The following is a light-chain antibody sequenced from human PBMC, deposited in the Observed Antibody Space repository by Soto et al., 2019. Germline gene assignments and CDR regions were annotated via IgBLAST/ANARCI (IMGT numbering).Light chain of an antibody. V-gene: IGKV1-5*03. CDR1: QSISNR. Sequence: DIQMTQFPSTLSASVGDRVTITCRASQSISNRLAWFQQKSGEAPRILIHKAYNLESGVPSRFSGSGSGTEFTLTISILQPDDIATYYCQQHNSYSWTFGQGTRVEIK. CDR2: KAY. CDR3: QQHNSYSWT. J-gene: IGKJ1*01.